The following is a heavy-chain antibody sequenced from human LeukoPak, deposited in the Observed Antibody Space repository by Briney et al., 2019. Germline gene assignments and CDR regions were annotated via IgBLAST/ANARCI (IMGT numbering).Heavy chain of an antibody. V-gene: IGHV4-34*01. D-gene: IGHD2-15*01. Sequence: SETLSLTCAVYGGSFSGYYWSWIRQPPGKGLEWIGEINHSGSTNYNPSLKSRVTISVDTSKNQFSLKLSSVTAADTAVYYCARGIGVANYFDYWGQGTLVTVFS. CDR3: ARGIGVANYFDY. CDR2: INHSGST. J-gene: IGHJ4*02. CDR1: GGSFSGYY.